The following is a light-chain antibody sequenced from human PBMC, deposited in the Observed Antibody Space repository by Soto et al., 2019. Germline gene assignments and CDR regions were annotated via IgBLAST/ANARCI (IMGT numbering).Light chain of an antibody. CDR1: QSVSSSY. CDR2: GAS. Sequence: EIVLTQSPGTLSLSPGERATLSCRASQSVSSSYLAWYQQKPGQAPRLLIHGASSRATGIPDRFSGSGSGTDFTLTISRVEPEDFAVYYCQQYGRSPLVTFGQGTRLEIK. CDR3: QQYGRSPLVT. J-gene: IGKJ5*01. V-gene: IGKV3-20*01.